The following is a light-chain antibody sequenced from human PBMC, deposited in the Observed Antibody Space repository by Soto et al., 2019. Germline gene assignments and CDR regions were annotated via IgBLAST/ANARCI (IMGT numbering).Light chain of an antibody. J-gene: IGKJ5*01. CDR1: QSLTNSF. CDR2: GAS. V-gene: IGKV3-11*01. CDR3: QQRSSWPIT. Sequence: EFVLTQSPGTLSLSPGERATLSCRASQSLTNSFIAWYQQRPGQAPRLLIYGASTRATGIPARFSGRGSGTDFTVTISSLEPEDFAVYYCQQRSSWPITFGPGTRLEI.